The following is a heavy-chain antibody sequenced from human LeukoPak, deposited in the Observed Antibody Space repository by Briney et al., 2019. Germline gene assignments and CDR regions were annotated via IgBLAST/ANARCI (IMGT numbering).Heavy chain of an antibody. CDR1: GFAFSQYG. D-gene: IGHD6-13*01. CDR3: TRGPKGYTYGMDV. V-gene: IGHV3-15*01. CDR2: IRSKTDAETT. J-gene: IGHJ6*02. Sequence: GGSLRLSCAASGFAFSQYGMNWVRQAPGKGLEWVGRIRSKTDAETTDYAAPVKGRFTISRDDSKSTLYLQMDSLKTEDTAVYYCTRGPKGYTYGMDVWGLGTAVTVSS.